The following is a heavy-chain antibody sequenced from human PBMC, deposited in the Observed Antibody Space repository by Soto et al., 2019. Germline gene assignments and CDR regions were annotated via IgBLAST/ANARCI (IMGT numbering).Heavy chain of an antibody. Sequence: GALRLSCVASGFTFRTYTMNWVRKAPGKGLEWVSGIRGFSPYTFYAESVKGRFTISRDNAKNSLYLHMNSLGVEDTAVYYCARALGDGAHDSYYTARGVWGQGTTVTVSS. CDR2: IRGFSPYT. V-gene: IGHV3-21*01. J-gene: IGHJ6*01. D-gene: IGHD3-22*01. CDR1: GFTFRTYT. CDR3: ARALGDGAHDSYYTARGV.